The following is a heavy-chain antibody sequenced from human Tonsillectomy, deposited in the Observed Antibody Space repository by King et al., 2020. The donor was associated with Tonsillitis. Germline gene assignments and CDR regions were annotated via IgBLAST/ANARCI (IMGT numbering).Heavy chain of an antibody. J-gene: IGHJ6*02. Sequence: VQLVESGGGLVQPGGSLRLSCAASGFTVSSYAMSWVRQAPGKGLEWVSSFSGSGGSTYYADSVKGRFTISRDNSKNTLYLQMNSLRAEDTAVYYCAKPGGYYYDSSRFSRNYYYGMDVWGQGTPVTLSS. CDR1: GFTVSSYA. CDR3: AKPGGYYYDSSRFSRNYYYGMDV. D-gene: IGHD3-22*01. V-gene: IGHV3-23*04. CDR2: FSGSGGST.